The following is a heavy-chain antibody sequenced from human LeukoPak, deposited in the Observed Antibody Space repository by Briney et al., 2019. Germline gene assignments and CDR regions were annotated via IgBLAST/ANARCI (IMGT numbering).Heavy chain of an antibody. CDR3: ARDYIDIVVVPAAIWFDP. D-gene: IGHD2-2*01. CDR1: GGSISSSRDY. J-gene: IGHJ5*02. V-gene: IGHV4-39*07. CDR2: IYYSGST. Sequence: SETLSLTCTVSGGSISSSRDYWAWLRQPPGKGLEWIASIYYSGSTYYNPSLKSRVTISVDTSKNQFSLKLSSVTAADTAVYYCARDYIDIVVVPAAIWFDPWGQGTLVTVSS.